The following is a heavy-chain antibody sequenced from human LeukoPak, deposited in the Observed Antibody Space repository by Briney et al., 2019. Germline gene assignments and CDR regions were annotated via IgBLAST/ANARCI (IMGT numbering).Heavy chain of an antibody. Sequence: GGSLRLSCAASGFTFSSYSMNWVRQAPGKGLEWVSYISSSSTIYYADSVKGRFTISRVNAKNSLYLQMNSLRDEDTAVYYCARGPLAYCGGDCYHDYWGQGTLVTVSS. CDR3: ARGPLAYCGGDCYHDY. CDR2: ISSSSTI. J-gene: IGHJ4*02. CDR1: GFTFSSYS. V-gene: IGHV3-48*02. D-gene: IGHD2-21*02.